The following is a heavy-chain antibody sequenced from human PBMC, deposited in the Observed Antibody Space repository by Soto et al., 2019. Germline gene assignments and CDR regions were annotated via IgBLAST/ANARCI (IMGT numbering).Heavy chain of an antibody. J-gene: IGHJ3*02. CDR2: IKQDGSEK. Sequence: GGSLRLSCAASGFTFSSYWMSWVRQAPGKGLEWVANIKQDGSEKYYVDSVKGRFTISRDNAKNSLYLQMNSLRAEDTAVYYCARDPRNIVVLIAATQGDAFDIWGQGTMVTVSS. CDR1: GFTFSSYW. CDR3: ARDPRNIVVLIAATQGDAFDI. D-gene: IGHD2-15*01. V-gene: IGHV3-7*01.